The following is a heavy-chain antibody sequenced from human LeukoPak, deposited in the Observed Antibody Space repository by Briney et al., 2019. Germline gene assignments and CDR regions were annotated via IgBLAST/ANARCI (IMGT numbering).Heavy chain of an antibody. Sequence: SETLSLTCTVSGGSISSGGYYWSWIRQHPGKGLEWIGYIYYSGSTYYNPSLKSRVTISVDTSKNQFSLKLSSVTAADTAVYYCARGPTVTTRGYYYYYYGMDVWGQGTTVTVSS. CDR1: GGSISSGGYY. CDR2: IYYSGST. D-gene: IGHD4-17*01. CDR3: ARGPTVTTRGYYYYYYGMDV. V-gene: IGHV4-31*03. J-gene: IGHJ6*02.